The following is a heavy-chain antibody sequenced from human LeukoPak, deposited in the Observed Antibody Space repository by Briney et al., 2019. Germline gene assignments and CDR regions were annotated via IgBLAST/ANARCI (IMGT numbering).Heavy chain of an antibody. V-gene: IGHV3-43*02. CDR3: AKRSGAPNNFDY. Sequence: QQGGSLILSCAASGFTFDEHDMYWVRQVPGKGLEWVCLISKDGGNKHYADSVKGRFSISRDNNRNSLSLQMNSLRSEDTALYFCAKRSGAPNNFDYWGQGALVTVSS. CDR1: GFTFDEHD. D-gene: IGHD1-1*01. CDR2: ISKDGGNK. J-gene: IGHJ4*02.